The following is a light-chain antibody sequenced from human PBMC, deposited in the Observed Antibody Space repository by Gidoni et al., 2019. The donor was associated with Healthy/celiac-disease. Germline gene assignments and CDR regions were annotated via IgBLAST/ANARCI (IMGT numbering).Light chain of an antibody. CDR3: MQALQTPFT. Sequence: DTVRTQSPLYPPVTPGEPATITSRSSPSRLHSNGYNYLAWYLQKPGQSPQLLIYFGSNRASGVPDRFSGSGSGTDFTLKISRVEAEDVGVYYCMQALQTPFTFXXXTKVEIK. CDR1: PSRLHSNGYNY. V-gene: IGKV2-28*01. CDR2: FGS. J-gene: IGKJ1*01.